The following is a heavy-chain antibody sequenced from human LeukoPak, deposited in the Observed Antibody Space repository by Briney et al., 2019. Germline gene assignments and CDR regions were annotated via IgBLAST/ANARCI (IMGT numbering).Heavy chain of an antibody. CDR1: GGSFSGYY. D-gene: IGHD6-13*01. V-gene: IGHV4-34*01. J-gene: IGHJ4*02. CDR2: INHSGST. CDR3: ARLRHSSPYYFDY. Sequence: SETLSLTCAVYGGSFSGYYWSWIRQPPGKGLEWIGEINHSGSTNYNPSLKSRVTISVDTSKNQFSLKLSSVTAADTAVYYCARLRHSSPYYFDYWGQGTLVTVSS.